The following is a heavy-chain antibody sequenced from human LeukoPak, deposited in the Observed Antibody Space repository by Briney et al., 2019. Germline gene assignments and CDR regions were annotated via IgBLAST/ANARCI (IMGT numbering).Heavy chain of an antibody. CDR2: ISWNSGSI. CDR3: AKDAGIAAAGQGLTHYGMDV. CDR1: GFTFDDYA. V-gene: IGHV3-9*01. Sequence: GGPLRLSCAASGFTFDDYAMHWVRQAPGKGLEWVSGISWNSGSIGYADSVKGRFTISRDNAKNSLYLQMNSLRAEDTALYYCAKDAGIAAAGQGLTHYGMDVWGQGTTVTVSS. D-gene: IGHD6-13*01. J-gene: IGHJ6*02.